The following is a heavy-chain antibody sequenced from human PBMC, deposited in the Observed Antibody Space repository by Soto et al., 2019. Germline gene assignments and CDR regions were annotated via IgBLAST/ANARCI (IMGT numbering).Heavy chain of an antibody. CDR2: INHSGST. J-gene: IGHJ4*02. CDR3: ARGLVYGSTCPHSYFDY. Sequence: SETLSLTCAVYGGSFSGYYWSWIRQPPGKGLEWIGEINHSGSTNYNPSLKSRVTISVDTSKNQFSLKLSSVTAADTAVYYCARGLVYGSTCPHSYFDYWGQGTLVTVSS. D-gene: IGHD2-2*01. V-gene: IGHV4-34*01. CDR1: GGSFSGYY.